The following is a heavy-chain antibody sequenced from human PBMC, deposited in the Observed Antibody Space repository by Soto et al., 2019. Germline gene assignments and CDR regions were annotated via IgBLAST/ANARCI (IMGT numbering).Heavy chain of an antibody. Sequence: EVRLVESGGGLIQPGKSLRLSCVASGFSVSANYMNWVRQAPGKGLEWVSVIHGGGNTYYADSVEGRFTISRDDSKNIVHLQMESLRADDTAVYYCAKVRYEYLWGSYRSTGNFDSWGQVALVTVSS. CDR2: IHGGGNT. V-gene: IGHV3-53*01. D-gene: IGHD3-16*02. CDR1: GFSVSANY. J-gene: IGHJ4*02. CDR3: AKVRYEYLWGSYRSTGNFDS.